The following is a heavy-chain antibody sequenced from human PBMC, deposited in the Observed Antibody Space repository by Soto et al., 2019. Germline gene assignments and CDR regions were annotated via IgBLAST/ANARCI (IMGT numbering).Heavy chain of an antibody. CDR2: IYYRGSA. CDR3: ARHPGIAAHFDF. V-gene: IGHV4-39*01. Sequence: SETLSLTCSVSGGSISSSSHYWGWIRQSPGKGLDWIGSIYYRGSAYYNPSLKSRVTISIDTSKNQFSLKLRSVTAADTSVYYCARHPGIAAHFDFWGQGTLVTVSS. CDR1: GGSISSSSHY. J-gene: IGHJ4*02. D-gene: IGHD6-13*01.